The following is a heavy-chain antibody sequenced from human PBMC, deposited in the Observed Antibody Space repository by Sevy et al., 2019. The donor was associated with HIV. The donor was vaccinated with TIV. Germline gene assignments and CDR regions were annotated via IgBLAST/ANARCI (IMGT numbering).Heavy chain of an antibody. CDR3: ARRFQWELLGGYYYYYGMDV. J-gene: IGHJ6*02. CDR2: INPNSGGT. Sequence: ASVKVSCKASGYTFTGYYMHWVRQAPGQGLEWMGWINPNSGGTNYAQKFQGRVTMTRDTSISTAYMERSRLRSDDTAVYYCARRFQWELLGGYYYYYGMDVWGQGTTVTVSS. V-gene: IGHV1-2*02. CDR1: GYTFTGYY. D-gene: IGHD1-26*01.